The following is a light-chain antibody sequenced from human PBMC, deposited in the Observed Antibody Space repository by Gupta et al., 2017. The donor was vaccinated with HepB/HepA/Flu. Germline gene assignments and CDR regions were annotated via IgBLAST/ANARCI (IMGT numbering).Light chain of an antibody. CDR3: SSYTSSSTLPLV. Sequence: QSALTQPASVSGSPGQSITISCTGTSSDVGGYNYVSWYQQHPGKAPKLMIYDVSNRPSGVSNRFSGSKSGNTASLTISGLQAEDEADYYCSSYTSSSTLPLVFRTGTKVTVL. V-gene: IGLV2-14*01. J-gene: IGLJ1*01. CDR2: DVS. CDR1: SSDVGGYNY.